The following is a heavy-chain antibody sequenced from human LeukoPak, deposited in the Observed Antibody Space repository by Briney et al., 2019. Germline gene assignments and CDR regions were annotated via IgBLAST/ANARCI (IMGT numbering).Heavy chain of an antibody. CDR2: ISYDGSED. J-gene: IGHJ5*02. Sequence: GWPLRLSCAASGFTFSSYAMHWVRQAPGKGLEWVAAISYDGSEDYYADSVKGRFTISRDNSESTLYLQMNTPRAEDTAVYHCASTSYRGGTTGYNWFDPWGQGTLVTVSS. CDR3: ASTSYRGGTTGYNWFDP. V-gene: IGHV3-30-3*01. CDR1: GFTFSSYA. D-gene: IGHD1-14*01.